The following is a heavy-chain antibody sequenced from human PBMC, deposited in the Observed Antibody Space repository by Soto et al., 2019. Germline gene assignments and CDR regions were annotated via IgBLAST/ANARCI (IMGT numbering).Heavy chain of an antibody. J-gene: IGHJ6*02. Sequence: QVQLVQSGDEVKKPGASVKVSCKASGYIFVNYGIAWVRQAPGPGLEWMGWISPYTGNTHSATKIQGRLTMTTDTSTSTAYMDLGSLTSDDTAVYYCVMVDNYVTPTPQDGWGQGTTVTVSS. CDR2: ISPYTGNT. D-gene: IGHD3-16*01. V-gene: IGHV1-18*01. CDR1: GYIFVNYG. CDR3: VMVDNYVTPTPQDG.